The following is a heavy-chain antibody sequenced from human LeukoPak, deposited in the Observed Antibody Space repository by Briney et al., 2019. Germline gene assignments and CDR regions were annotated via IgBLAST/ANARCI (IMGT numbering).Heavy chain of an antibody. CDR1: GGSLSSYY. J-gene: IGHJ4*02. Sequence: PSETLSLTCIVSGGSLSSYYWSWIRQPPGKGQEWIGYISYSGSTKYNPSLASRVTMSVDTSKNQFSLRLNSVTAADTAVYYCARSDTYYDVLSGHYNRRRHFDLWGQGTLVTVSS. V-gene: IGHV4-59*01. CDR3: ARSDTYYDVLSGHYNRRRHFDL. D-gene: IGHD3-9*01. CDR2: ISYSGST.